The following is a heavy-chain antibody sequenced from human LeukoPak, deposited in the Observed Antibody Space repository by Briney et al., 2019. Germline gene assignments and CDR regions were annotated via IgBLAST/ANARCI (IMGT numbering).Heavy chain of an antibody. CDR3: ARINYYYYGMDV. J-gene: IGHJ6*02. Sequence: GGSLRLSCAASGFTFSRYSMNWVRQAPGKGLEWVSYISGYGNTIYYADSVKGRFTISRDNAKNSLYLQMNSLRAEDTAVYYCARINYYYYGMDVWGQGTTVTVSS. CDR1: GFTFSRYS. CDR2: ISGYGNTI. V-gene: IGHV3-48*04.